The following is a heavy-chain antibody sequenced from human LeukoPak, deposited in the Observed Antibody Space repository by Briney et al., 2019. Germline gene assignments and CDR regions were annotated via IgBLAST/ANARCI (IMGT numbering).Heavy chain of an antibody. Sequence: GGSLRLSCAASGFTFSRYWMSWVRQAPGKGLEWVANIEGDGSTKNYVDSVKGRFTISRDNSKNSLYLQMNSLRVGDTAVYYCARDSAYNAFDYWGQGALVTVSS. D-gene: IGHD5-12*01. CDR3: ARDSAYNAFDY. V-gene: IGHV3-7*05. J-gene: IGHJ4*02. CDR2: IEGDGSTK. CDR1: GFTFSRYW.